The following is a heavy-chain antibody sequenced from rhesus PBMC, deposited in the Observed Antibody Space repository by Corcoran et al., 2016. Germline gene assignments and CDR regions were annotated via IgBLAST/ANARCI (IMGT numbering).Heavy chain of an antibody. CDR3: ARVAGNGLFDY. Sequence: QVQLQESGPGLVKPSETLSLTCTVSGASIRSNWWSWIRPPPGKGLEWVGESNGNSESTNDNPSNRSRVTISKYASKDQFSLKLSSVTAAGSAVYYCARVAGNGLFDYWGQGVLVTVSS. D-gene: IGHD4-35*01. J-gene: IGHJ4*01. CDR1: GASIRSNW. CDR2: SNGNSEST. V-gene: IGHV4-80*01.